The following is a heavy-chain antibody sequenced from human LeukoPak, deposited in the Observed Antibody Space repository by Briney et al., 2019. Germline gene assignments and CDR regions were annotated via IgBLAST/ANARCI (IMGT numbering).Heavy chain of an antibody. V-gene: IGHV3-48*02. CDR1: GFTFSSYS. Sequence: GSLRLSCAASGFTFSSYSMNWVRQAPGKGLEWVSYISSSTSTIYYADSVKGRFTISRDNAKNSLYLQMNSLRDEDTAVYYCARPFYDSGGYYYKSFGIWGQGTMVTVSS. CDR2: ISSSTSTI. CDR3: ARPFYDSGGYYYKSFGI. D-gene: IGHD3-22*01. J-gene: IGHJ3*02.